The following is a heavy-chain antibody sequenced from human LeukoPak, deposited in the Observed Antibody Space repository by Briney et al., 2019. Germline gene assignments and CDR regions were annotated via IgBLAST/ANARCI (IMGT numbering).Heavy chain of an antibody. V-gene: IGHV1-2*02. CDR3: ARDGERARAFYYYYCYMDV. CDR1: GYTFTGYY. D-gene: IGHD6-6*01. Sequence: ASVKVSCKASGYTFTGYYVHWVRQAPGQGLEWMGWINPNSGGTNYAQKFQGRVTMTRDTSISTAYMELSRLRSDDTAVYYCARDGERARAFYYYYCYMDVWGKGTTVTVSS. CDR2: INPNSGGT. J-gene: IGHJ6*03.